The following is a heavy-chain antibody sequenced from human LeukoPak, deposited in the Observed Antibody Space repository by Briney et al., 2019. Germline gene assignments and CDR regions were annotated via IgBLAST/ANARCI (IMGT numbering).Heavy chain of an antibody. V-gene: IGHV1-69*17. D-gene: IGHD2-2*02. CDR2: VIPMFDVR. J-gene: IGHJ4*02. Sequence: SVKVSCKASGGTFSSYALSWMRQAPGQGLEWMGRVIPMFDVRDYAEKFQGRITLTADTSTGTAYMELSSLTSDDTAVYYCARADSRGYCSSTSCYTLNDYWGQGTLVTVSS. CDR3: ARADSRGYCSSTSCYTLNDY. CDR1: GGTFSSYA.